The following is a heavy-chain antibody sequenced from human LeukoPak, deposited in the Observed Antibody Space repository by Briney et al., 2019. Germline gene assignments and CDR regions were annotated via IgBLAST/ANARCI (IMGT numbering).Heavy chain of an antibody. Sequence: SQTLSLTCAISGDSVSSNSAAWNWIRQSPSRGLEWLGRTYYRSKWYNDYAVSVKGRITISADTSKNQFSLQLNSVTPEDTAVYYCARWEAGTNKFDPWGQGTLVTVSS. CDR3: ARWEAGTNKFDP. CDR2: TYYRSKWYN. V-gene: IGHV6-1*01. J-gene: IGHJ5*02. D-gene: IGHD1-7*01. CDR1: GDSVSSNSAA.